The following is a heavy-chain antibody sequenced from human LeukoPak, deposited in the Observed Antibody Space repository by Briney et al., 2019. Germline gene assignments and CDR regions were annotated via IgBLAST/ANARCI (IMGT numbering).Heavy chain of an antibody. D-gene: IGHD6-19*01. Sequence: TGGSLRLSCAASGFTFSSYAMSWVRQAPGKGLEWVSAISGSGGSTYYADSVKGRFTISRANSKNTLYLQMNSLRAEDTAVYYCAKDLSVWRQWPSRSFDYWGQGTLVTVSS. CDR2: ISGSGGST. CDR1: GFTFSSYA. J-gene: IGHJ4*02. V-gene: IGHV3-23*01. CDR3: AKDLSVWRQWPSRSFDY.